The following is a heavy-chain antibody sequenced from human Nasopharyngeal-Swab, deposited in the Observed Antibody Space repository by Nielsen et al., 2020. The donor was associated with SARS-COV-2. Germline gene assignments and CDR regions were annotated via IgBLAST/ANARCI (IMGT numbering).Heavy chain of an antibody. Sequence: VGSLRLSCAASGFAVTTNHITWVRQAPGRGLEWISVIYSGGITYYADSVKGRFTISRDNFGNTISLQMNSLRGEDTAVYYCARGYRFGDYWGQGSLVTVSS. CDR1: GFAVTTNH. CDR3: ARGYRFGDY. V-gene: IGHV3-66*01. D-gene: IGHD5-18*01. CDR2: IYSGGIT. J-gene: IGHJ4*02.